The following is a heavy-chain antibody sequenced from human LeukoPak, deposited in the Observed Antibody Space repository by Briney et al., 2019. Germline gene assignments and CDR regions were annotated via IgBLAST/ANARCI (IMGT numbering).Heavy chain of an antibody. CDR1: GFTVSSNY. Sequence: PGGSLRLSCAASGFTVSSNYMSWVRQAPGKGLEWVSVIYSGGSTYYADSVKGRFTISRDNSKNTLYLQMNSLRAEDTAVYYCAKVGSGNHRESDYWGQGTLVTVSS. D-gene: IGHD3-10*01. J-gene: IGHJ4*02. CDR3: AKVGSGNHRESDY. CDR2: IYSGGST. V-gene: IGHV3-66*02.